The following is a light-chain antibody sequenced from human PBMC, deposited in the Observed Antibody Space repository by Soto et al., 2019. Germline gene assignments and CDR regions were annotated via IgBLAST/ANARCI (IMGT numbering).Light chain of an antibody. CDR2: EVS. Sequence: SVLAQPASVSGSPGQSITISCTGTSSVVGSYNLVSWYQQHPGKAPKLMIYEVSKRPSGVSNRFSGSKSGNTASLTISGLQAEDEADYYCCSYAGSSTYVFGTGTKVTAL. J-gene: IGLJ1*01. V-gene: IGLV2-23*02. CDR3: CSYAGSSTYV. CDR1: SSVVGSYNL.